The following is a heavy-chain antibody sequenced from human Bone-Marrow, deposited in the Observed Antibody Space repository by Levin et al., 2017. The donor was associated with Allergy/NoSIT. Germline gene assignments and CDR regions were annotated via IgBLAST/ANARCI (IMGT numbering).Heavy chain of an antibody. D-gene: IGHD6-13*01. CDR2: IFDDGSVK. Sequence: LSLPCAASGFTFSRYAMHWVRQAPGKGLEWVAAIFDDGSVKFYGESVKGRLNISRDNSRNTVYLQMNGLRAEDTAMYYCARDVGRAAAGTGFDHWGQGTLVTVSS. J-gene: IGHJ4*02. V-gene: IGHV3-30-3*01. CDR1: GFTFSRYA. CDR3: ARDVGRAAAGTGFDH.